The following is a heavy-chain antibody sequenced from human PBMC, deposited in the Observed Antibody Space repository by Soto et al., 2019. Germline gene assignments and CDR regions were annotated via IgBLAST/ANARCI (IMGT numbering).Heavy chain of an antibody. D-gene: IGHD2-2*02. CDR3: AGIPAAIGGGWFDP. CDR2: IYYSGST. J-gene: IGHJ5*02. V-gene: IGHV4-39*01. CDR1: GGSISSSSYY. Sequence: QLQLQESGPGLVKPSETLSLTCTVSGGSISSSSYYWGWIRQPPGKGLEWIGSIYYSGSTYYNPSLKSRVTISVDTSKNQFSLKLSSVTAADTAVYYCAGIPAAIGGGWFDPWGQGTLVTVSS.